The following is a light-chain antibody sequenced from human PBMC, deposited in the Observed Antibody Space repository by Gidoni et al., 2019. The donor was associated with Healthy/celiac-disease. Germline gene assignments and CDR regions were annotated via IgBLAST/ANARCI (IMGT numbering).Light chain of an antibody. Sequence: SYVLTQPPPVSVAPGQTAMITCGGNNSGSKSVHWYQQKPGQAPVVVVYDDSDRPSGIPERFSDSKSGNTATLTISRVEAGDEADYYCQVWDSGSDHPHVIFGGGTKLTVL. V-gene: IGLV3-21*02. CDR3: QVWDSGSDHPHVI. CDR1: NSGSKS. J-gene: IGLJ2*01. CDR2: DDS.